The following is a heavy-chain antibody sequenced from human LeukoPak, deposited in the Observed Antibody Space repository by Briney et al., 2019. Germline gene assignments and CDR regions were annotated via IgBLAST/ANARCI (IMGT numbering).Heavy chain of an antibody. V-gene: IGHV1-69*08. CDR3: ARESVAGGFEY. CDR1: GGTFSSYN. CDR2: IIPMQGTP. J-gene: IGHJ4*02. D-gene: IGHD6-19*01. Sequence: SVKVSCKASGGTFSSYNFIWVRQAPGQGLEWMGGIIPMQGTPNYAQKFQDRVTISADKSTTTAYMALSSLSYEDTAMYYCARESVAGGFEYWGQGTLVTVTS.